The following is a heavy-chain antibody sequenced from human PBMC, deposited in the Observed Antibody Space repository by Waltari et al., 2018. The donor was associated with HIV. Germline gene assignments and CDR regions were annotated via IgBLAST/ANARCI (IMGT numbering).Heavy chain of an antibody. CDR1: GYSISSGYY. V-gene: IGHV4-38-2*01. CDR2: IYHSGST. Sequence: QVQLQESGPGLVKPSETLSLTCAVSGYSISSGYYWGWIRQPPGKGLEGIGSIYHSGSTYYNPSLKRRVTISVDTSKNQFSLKLSSVTAADTAVYYCARVRRFGTYYYYGSGSRPGVGYFDYWGQGTLVTVSS. J-gene: IGHJ4*02. D-gene: IGHD3-10*01. CDR3: ARVRRFGTYYYYGSGSRPGVGYFDY.